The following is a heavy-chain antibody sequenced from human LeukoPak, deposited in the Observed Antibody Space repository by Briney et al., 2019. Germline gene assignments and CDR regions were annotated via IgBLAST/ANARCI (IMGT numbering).Heavy chain of an antibody. D-gene: IGHD3-10*01. CDR3: ARLSAYYYGSYFYYYMDV. V-gene: IGHV3-30*02. CDR2: IRYDGSNK. J-gene: IGHJ6*03. Sequence: GGSLRLSCAASGFTFSSYGMHWVRQAPGKGLEWVAFIRYDGSNKYYADSVKGRFTISRDNAKNSVYLQMNSLRAEDTALYYCARLSAYYYGSYFYYYMDVWGKGTTVTVSS. CDR1: GFTFSSYG.